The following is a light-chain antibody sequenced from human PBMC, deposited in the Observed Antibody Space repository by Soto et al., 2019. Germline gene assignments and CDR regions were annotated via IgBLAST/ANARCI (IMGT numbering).Light chain of an antibody. CDR2: AAS. CDR3: QQYEKSLYT. J-gene: IGKJ2*01. CDR1: QSIASTF. V-gene: IGKV3-20*01. Sequence: ENVLTQSPGTLSLSPGERATLSCRASQSIASTFLAWYQQKPGQAPRLLIYAASSRATGIPDRFSGSGSGTDFTLTISRLEPVDFAVYYCQQYEKSLYTFGQGTKLEIK.